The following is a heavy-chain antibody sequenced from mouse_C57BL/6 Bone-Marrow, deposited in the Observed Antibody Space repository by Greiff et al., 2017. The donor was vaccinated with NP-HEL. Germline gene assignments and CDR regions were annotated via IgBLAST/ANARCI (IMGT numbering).Heavy chain of an antibody. D-gene: IGHD2-2*01. CDR3: ARGGYDAWFAY. CDR1: GYSFTDYN. V-gene: IGHV1-39*01. Sequence: EVQLQQSGPELVKPGASVPISCKASGYSFTDYNMNWVKQSNGKSLEWIGVIIPNYGTTRYNQKFKGKATSTVDQSSSTAYMQLNSLTSEDSAGYYGARGGYDAWFAYWGQGTLVTVSA. J-gene: IGHJ3*01. CDR2: IIPNYGTT.